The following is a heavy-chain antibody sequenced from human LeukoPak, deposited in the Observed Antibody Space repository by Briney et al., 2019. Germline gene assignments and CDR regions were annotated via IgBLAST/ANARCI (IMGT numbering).Heavy chain of an antibody. CDR3: ARARGSYGDYDDYYYYMDA. Sequence: GGSLRLSCAASGFTFDDYGMSWVRQAPGKGLEWVSGINWNGGSTGYADSVKGRFTISRDNAKNSLYLQMNSLRAEDTALYYCARARGSYGDYDDYYYYMDAWGKGTTVTVSS. D-gene: IGHD4-17*01. CDR2: INWNGGST. J-gene: IGHJ6*03. CDR1: GFTFDDYG. V-gene: IGHV3-20*04.